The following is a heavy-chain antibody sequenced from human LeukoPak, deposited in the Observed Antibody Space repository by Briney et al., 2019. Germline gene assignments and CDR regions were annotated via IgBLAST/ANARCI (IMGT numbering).Heavy chain of an antibody. CDR2: INHSGST. Sequence: PSETLSLTCAVYGGSFSGYYWSWIRQPPGKGLEWIGEINHSGSTNYNPSLKSRVTISVDTSKNQFSLKLSSVTAADTAVYYCARRVQLWPRYYYYYYMDVWGKGTTVTISS. D-gene: IGHD5-18*01. V-gene: IGHV4-34*01. J-gene: IGHJ6*03. CDR1: GGSFSGYY. CDR3: ARRVQLWPRYYYYYYMDV.